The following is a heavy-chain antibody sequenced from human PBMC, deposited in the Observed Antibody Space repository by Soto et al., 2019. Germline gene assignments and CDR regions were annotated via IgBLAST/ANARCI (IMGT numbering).Heavy chain of an antibody. J-gene: IGHJ5*02. CDR3: ARLGAYYKSLDP. CDR1: GCSISPYY. V-gene: IGHV4-59*08. CDR2: IYYAGTT. D-gene: IGHD2-21*01. Sequence: SETLSLTCTVSGCSISPYYWSWIRQPPGKGLEWVGYIYYAGTTSYNPSLKSRVTISLETSKSQFSLRLTSVTAADSAVYYCARLGAYYKSLDPWGPGTLVTVSS.